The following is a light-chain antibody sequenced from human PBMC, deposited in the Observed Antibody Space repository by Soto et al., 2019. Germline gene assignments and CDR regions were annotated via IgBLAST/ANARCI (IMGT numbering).Light chain of an antibody. J-gene: IGKJ1*01. CDR2: DAS. Sequence: DIQMTQSPSTLYASVGDRVTITCRASQSISSWLAWYQQKPGKAPKLLIYDASSLESGVPSRFSGSGSGTEFTLTIISLQPDDFATYYCQQYNSYWKFGQGTKVDIK. CDR3: QQYNSYWK. V-gene: IGKV1-5*01. CDR1: QSISSW.